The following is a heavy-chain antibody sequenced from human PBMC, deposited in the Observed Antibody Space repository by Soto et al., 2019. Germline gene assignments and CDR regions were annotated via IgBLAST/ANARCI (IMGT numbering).Heavy chain of an antibody. D-gene: IGHD3-22*01. J-gene: IGHJ6*02. V-gene: IGHV4-39*07. CDR1: GASVSTSTDY. CDR3: VREEYYYDSSGPGVYGMDV. Sequence: SETLSLTCTVSGASVSTSTDYWGWIRQPPGKGLEWIGSIYYSGSTYYNPSLKSRATISVDSSKNQFSLKLSSVTAADTAVYYCVREEYYYDSSGPGVYGMDVWGQGTTVTVSS. CDR2: IYYSGST.